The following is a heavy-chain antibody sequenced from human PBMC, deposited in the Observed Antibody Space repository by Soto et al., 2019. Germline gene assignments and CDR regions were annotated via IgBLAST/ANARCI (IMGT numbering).Heavy chain of an antibody. CDR1: GGTFTSYT. CDR3: ARGRRDYSGYYGYYFDY. Sequence: ASVKVSWKASGGTFTSYTVSWVRQAPGQGLEWMGWINPNSGSTNYAQKFQGWVTMTRDKSISTAYMDLNRLRSDDTAVYYCARGRRDYSGYYGYYFDYWGQGTLVTVSS. D-gene: IGHD3-22*01. V-gene: IGHV1-2*04. CDR2: INPNSGST. J-gene: IGHJ4*02.